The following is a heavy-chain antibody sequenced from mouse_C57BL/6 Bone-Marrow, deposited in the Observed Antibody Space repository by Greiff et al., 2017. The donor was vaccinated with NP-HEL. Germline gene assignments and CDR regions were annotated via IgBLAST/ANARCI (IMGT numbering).Heavy chain of an antibody. CDR2: IHPNSGST. Sequence: QVQLQQSGAELVKPGASVKLSCKASGYTFTSYWMHWVKQRPGQGLEWIGMIHPNSGSTNYNEKFKSKATLTVDKSSSTAYMQLSSLTSEDSAVYYCARRLRGRYFAYWGQGTTLTVSS. CDR1: GYTFTSYW. V-gene: IGHV1-64*01. J-gene: IGHJ2*01. D-gene: IGHD3-2*02. CDR3: ARRLRGRYFAY.